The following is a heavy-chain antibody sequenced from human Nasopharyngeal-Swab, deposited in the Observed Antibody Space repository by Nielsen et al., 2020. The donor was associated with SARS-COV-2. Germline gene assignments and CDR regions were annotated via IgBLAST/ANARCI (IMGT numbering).Heavy chain of an antibody. CDR1: GFTFDDCA. CDR3: AALLNYGDYGPDY. D-gene: IGHD4-17*01. V-gene: IGHV3-9*01. Sequence: SLKISCAASGFTFDDCAMHWVRQAPGKGLEWVSGISWNSGSIGYADSVKGRFTISRDNAKNSLYLQMNSLRAEDTALYYCAALLNYGDYGPDYWGQGTLVTVSS. CDR2: ISWNSGSI. J-gene: IGHJ4*02.